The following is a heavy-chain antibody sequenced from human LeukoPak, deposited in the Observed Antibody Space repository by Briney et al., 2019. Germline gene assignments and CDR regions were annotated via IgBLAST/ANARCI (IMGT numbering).Heavy chain of an antibody. Sequence: GGSLRLSCVVSGLRFRNYGMHWVRQAPGKGLEWVAVIYYDGSNQYYVDSVKGRFTVSRDNAKNTLYLQMDSLRAEDTAVYYCATGPIVGATTFDYWGQGTLVTVSS. CDR3: ATGPIVGATTFDY. J-gene: IGHJ4*02. CDR2: IYYDGSNQ. CDR1: GLRFRNYG. D-gene: IGHD1-26*01. V-gene: IGHV3-33*01.